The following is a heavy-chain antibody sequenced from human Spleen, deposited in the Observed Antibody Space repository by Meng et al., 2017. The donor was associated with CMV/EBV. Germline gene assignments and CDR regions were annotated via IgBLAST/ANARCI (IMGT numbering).Heavy chain of an antibody. V-gene: IGHV4-34*01. J-gene: IGHJ4*02. CDR2: INHSGST. CDR3: ARGVDYSNPGSYDY. D-gene: IGHD4-11*01. Sequence: AVYGGSFSGYYWSWIRQPPGKGLEWIGEINHSGSTNYNPSLKSRVTISVDTSKNQFSLKLSSVTAADTAVYYCARGVDYSNPGSYDYWGQGTLVTV. CDR1: GGSFSGYY.